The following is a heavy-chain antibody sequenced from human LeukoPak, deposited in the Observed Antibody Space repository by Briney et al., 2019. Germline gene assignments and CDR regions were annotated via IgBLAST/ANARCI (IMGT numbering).Heavy chain of an antibody. Sequence: GGSLRLSCAASGFTFSTYWMTWVRQAPGKGLDWVGNIKQDGSETYYADSLKGRFTISRDNAKNSLYLQMNSLRAEDTAFYYCARGGITIFGGIIYQDYWGQGTLVTVSS. D-gene: IGHD3-3*01. CDR3: ARGGITIFGGIIYQDY. J-gene: IGHJ4*02. CDR2: IKQDGSET. V-gene: IGHV3-7*03. CDR1: GFTFSTYW.